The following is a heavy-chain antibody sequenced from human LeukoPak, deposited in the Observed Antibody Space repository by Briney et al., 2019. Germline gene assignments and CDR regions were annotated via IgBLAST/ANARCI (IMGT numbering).Heavy chain of an antibody. CDR1: GGSISNHY. CDR2: IFSSGST. CDR3: AGTETHYYYYYMDV. J-gene: IGHJ6*03. V-gene: IGHV4-59*11. Sequence: SETLSLTCTVSGGSISNHYWTWIRQPPGKGLEWIGYIFSSGSTTHNPSLKSRLTISVDTSKNQFSLKLSSVTAADTAVYYCAGTETHYYYYYMDVWGKGTTVTISS. D-gene: IGHD1-1*01.